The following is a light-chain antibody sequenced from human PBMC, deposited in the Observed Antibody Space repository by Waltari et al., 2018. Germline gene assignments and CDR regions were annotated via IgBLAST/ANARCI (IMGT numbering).Light chain of an antibody. J-gene: IGLJ1*01. Sequence: QSALTQPASVSGSPGQSITISCTATGSAVGDYNYVSWYQQHTGAAPKLIIYDVSNRPSGVPHRFSGSKSGNTASLTISGLQTEDEADYYCCSYSISNIVFGSGTKVTVL. V-gene: IGLV2-14*03. CDR2: DVS. CDR1: GSAVGDYNY. CDR3: CSYSISNIV.